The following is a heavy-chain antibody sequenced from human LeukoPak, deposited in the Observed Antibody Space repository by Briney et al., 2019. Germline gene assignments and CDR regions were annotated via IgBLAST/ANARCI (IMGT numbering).Heavy chain of an antibody. CDR3: VASKRGSLRYRFDP. CDR2: INHSGST. Sequence: SETLSLTCALYDGSFSGYYWSWIRQPPGKGLEWLGEINHSGSTNYNPSLKSRVTISVDTSKNQFSLKLSSVTAADTAVYYCVASKRGSLRYRFDPWGQGTLVTVSS. CDR1: DGSFSGYY. J-gene: IGHJ5*02. D-gene: IGHD1-26*01. V-gene: IGHV4-34*01.